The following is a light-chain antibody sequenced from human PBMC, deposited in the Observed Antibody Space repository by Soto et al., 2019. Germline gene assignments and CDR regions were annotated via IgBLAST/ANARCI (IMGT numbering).Light chain of an antibody. CDR3: AAWDDSLSVV. J-gene: IGLJ2*01. V-gene: IGLV1-47*02. CDR2: SNN. Sequence: QSVLTQPPSASGTPGQRVTISCSGSSSNIGTNYVYWYQHLPGTSPTLLIYSNNQRPSGVPDRFSGSKSGTTASLAISGLRSEDEADYYCAAWDDSLSVVFGGGTKLTVL. CDR1: SSNIGTNY.